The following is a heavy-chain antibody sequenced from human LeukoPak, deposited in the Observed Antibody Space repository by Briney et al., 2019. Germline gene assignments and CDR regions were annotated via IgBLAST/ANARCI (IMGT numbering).Heavy chain of an antibody. J-gene: IGHJ4*02. CDR2: IYTSGST. Sequence: SETLSLTCTVSGGSISSYYWSWIRQPAGKGLEWIGRIYTSGSTNYNPSLKSRVTMSVDTSKNQFSLKLSSMTAADTAVYYCARDAYYYGSGSYRFDYWGQGTLVTVSS. CDR3: ARDAYYYGSGSYRFDY. D-gene: IGHD3-10*01. V-gene: IGHV4-4*07. CDR1: GGSISSYY.